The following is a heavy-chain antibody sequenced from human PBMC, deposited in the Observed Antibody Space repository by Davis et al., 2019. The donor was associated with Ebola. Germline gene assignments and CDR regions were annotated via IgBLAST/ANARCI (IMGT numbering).Heavy chain of an antibody. J-gene: IGHJ4*02. CDR2: ISASGGST. CDR3: AKRASVWGSSGLNDY. D-gene: IGHD3-22*01. V-gene: IGHV3-23*01. CDR1: GFTFSSYA. Sequence: PGGSLRLSCAASGFTFSSYAMTWVRQAPGKGLERVSGISASGGSTHYADSVKGRFTISRDNSKNTLYLQMNSLRAEDTAVYYCAKRASVWGSSGLNDYWGQGILVTVSS.